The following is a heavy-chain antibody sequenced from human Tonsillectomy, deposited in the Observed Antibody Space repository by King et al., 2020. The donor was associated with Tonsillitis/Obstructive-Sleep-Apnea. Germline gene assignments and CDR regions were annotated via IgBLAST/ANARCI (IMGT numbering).Heavy chain of an antibody. CDR1: GYSFTSYW. CDR3: ARGEIGSGTYYYYYMDV. Sequence: QLVQSGAEVKKPGESLKISCKGSGYSFTSYWIGWVLQMPGKVLEWMGIIYPGYSDTRYSPSFHGQLPISADKSISTAYLPRSRLKASDTAMYYCARGEIGSGTYYYYYMDVWGKGTTVTVSS. J-gene: IGHJ6*03. CDR2: IYPGYSDT. D-gene: IGHD3-10*01. V-gene: IGHV5-51*01.